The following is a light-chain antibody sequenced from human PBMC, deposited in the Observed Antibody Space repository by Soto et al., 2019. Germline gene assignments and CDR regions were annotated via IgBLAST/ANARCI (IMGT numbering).Light chain of an antibody. J-gene: IGLJ1*01. Sequence: QSVLTQPAAVSGSPGQSITISCTGTSSDVGGYNYVSWYQQHPGKAPKLMIYEVSNRPSGVSNRFSGSKSGNTASLTISGLQAEDEADYYCRSYTSNRVLGNETKVT. CDR1: SSDVGGYNY. CDR2: EVS. V-gene: IGLV2-14*01. CDR3: RSYTSNRV.